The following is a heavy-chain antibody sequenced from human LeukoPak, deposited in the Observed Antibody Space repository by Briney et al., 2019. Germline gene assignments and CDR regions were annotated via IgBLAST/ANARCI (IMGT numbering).Heavy chain of an antibody. Sequence: GSLRLSCAASGFTFSSYAMHWVRQAPGKGLEWVAVISYDGSNKYYADSVKGRFTISRDNSKNTPYLQMNSLRAEDTAVYYCAFSSGWTFDYWGQGTLVTVSS. V-gene: IGHV3-30*04. CDR3: AFSSGWTFDY. J-gene: IGHJ4*02. CDR1: GFTFSSYA. D-gene: IGHD6-19*01. CDR2: ISYDGSNK.